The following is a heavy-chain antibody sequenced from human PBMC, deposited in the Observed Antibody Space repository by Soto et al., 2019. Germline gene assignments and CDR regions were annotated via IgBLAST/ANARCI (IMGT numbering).Heavy chain of an antibody. CDR1: GFIVSSNY. Sequence: GESLKISCAASGFIVSSNYMSWVRQAPGKGLEWVSIIYNDGSTYYADSVKGRFTISRDNSKNTVYLQILSLRAEDTAVYYCARDSYTRYWGQGTLVTVSS. J-gene: IGHJ4*02. CDR2: IYNDGST. CDR3: ARDSYTRY. V-gene: IGHV3-66*01. D-gene: IGHD4-4*01.